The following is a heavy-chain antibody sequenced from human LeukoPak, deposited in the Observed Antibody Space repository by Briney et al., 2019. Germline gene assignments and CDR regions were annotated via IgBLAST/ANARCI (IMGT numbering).Heavy chain of an antibody. J-gene: IGHJ5*02. CDR1: GGPFSGYY. D-gene: IGHD1-26*01. CDR2: INHSGST. V-gene: IGHV4-34*01. Sequence: ASETLSLTCAVYGGPFSGYYWSWIRQPPGKGLEWIGEINHSGSTNYNPSLKSRVTISVDTSKNQFSLRLNSVTAADTAVYYCARSRAFNSGAFDPWGQGSLVTVSS. CDR3: ARSRAFNSGAFDP.